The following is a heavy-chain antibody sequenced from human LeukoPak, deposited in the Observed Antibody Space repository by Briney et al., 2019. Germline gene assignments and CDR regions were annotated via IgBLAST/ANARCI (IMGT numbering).Heavy chain of an antibody. D-gene: IGHD6-13*01. CDR3: ARGAAGSDY. CDR1: GYTLTSYA. CDR2: INTNTANP. J-gene: IGHJ4*02. V-gene: IGHV7-4-1*02. Sequence: GASVKVSCKASGYTLTSYAMYWVRQAPGQGLEWMGWINTNTANPTYAQGFTGRFVFSLDTSVSTAYLQISSLKAEDTAVYYCARGAAGSDYGGQGTLVTVS.